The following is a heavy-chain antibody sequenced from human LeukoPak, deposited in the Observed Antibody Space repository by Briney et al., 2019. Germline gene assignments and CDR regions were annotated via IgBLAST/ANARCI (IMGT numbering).Heavy chain of an antibody. J-gene: IGHJ4*02. CDR2: INHSGST. D-gene: IGHD3-10*01. Sequence: SETLSLTXAVYGGSFSGYYWSWIRQSPGKGLEWIGEINHSGSTNYNPSLKSRVTISVDTSKNQFSLKLSSVTAADTAVYYRARGGVYYGEYFDYWGQGTLVTVSS. CDR3: ARGGVYYGEYFDY. CDR1: GGSFSGYY. V-gene: IGHV4-34*01.